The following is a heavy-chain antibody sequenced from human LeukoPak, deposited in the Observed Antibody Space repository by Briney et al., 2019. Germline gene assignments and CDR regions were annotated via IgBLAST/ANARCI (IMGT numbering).Heavy chain of an antibody. CDR3: ARATSGQQPLSALLDYGMDV. CDR1: GYTFTSYD. D-gene: IGHD6-13*01. J-gene: IGHJ6*02. V-gene: IGHV1-8*01. Sequence: ASVKVSCKASGYTFTSYDINWVRQATGQGLEWMGWMNPNSGNTGYAQKFQGRVTMTRSTSISTAYMELNSLRSEDTAVYYCARATSGQQPLSALLDYGMDVWGQGTTVTVSS. CDR2: MNPNSGNT.